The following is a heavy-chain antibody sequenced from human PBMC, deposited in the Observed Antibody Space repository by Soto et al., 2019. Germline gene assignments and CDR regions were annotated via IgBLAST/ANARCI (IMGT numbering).Heavy chain of an antibody. D-gene: IGHD6-13*01. CDR3: ARGRGYSSSW. Sequence: ASVKVSCKASGYSFTKYGITWVRQAPGQGFEWMGWISAYNGNTKYAQKLQGGVTMTTDTSTSTAYMELRSLRSDDTAVYYCARGRGYSSSWWGEGPLVTVSS. CDR1: GYSFTKYG. V-gene: IGHV1-18*01. J-gene: IGHJ4*02. CDR2: ISAYNGNT.